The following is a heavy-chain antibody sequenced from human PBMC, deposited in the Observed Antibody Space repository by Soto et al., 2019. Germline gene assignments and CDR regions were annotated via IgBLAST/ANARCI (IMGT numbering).Heavy chain of an antibody. J-gene: IGHJ4*02. CDR2: ISSSSSYI. Sequence: GGSLRLSCAASGFTFSSYSMNWVRQAPGKGLEWVSSISSSSSYIYYADSVKGRFTISRDNAKNSLYLQMNSLRAEDTAVYYCARAAGYSYALIDYWGQGTLVTVSS. CDR3: ARAAGYSYALIDY. V-gene: IGHV3-21*01. D-gene: IGHD5-18*01. CDR1: GFTFSSYS.